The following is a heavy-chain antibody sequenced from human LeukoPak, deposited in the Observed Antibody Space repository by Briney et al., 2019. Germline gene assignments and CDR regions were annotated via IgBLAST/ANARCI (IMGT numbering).Heavy chain of an antibody. CDR1: GYTFTSYD. J-gene: IGHJ5*02. CDR2: MNPNIGNT. D-gene: IGHD2-2*01. CDR3: ARLGYCSSTSCYDGFDP. Sequence: ASVKVSCKASGYTFTSYDINWVRQATGQGLEWMGWMNPNIGNTGYAQKFQGRVTITRNTSISTAYMELSSLRSEDTAVYYCARLGYCSSTSCYDGFDPWGQGTLVTVSS. V-gene: IGHV1-8*03.